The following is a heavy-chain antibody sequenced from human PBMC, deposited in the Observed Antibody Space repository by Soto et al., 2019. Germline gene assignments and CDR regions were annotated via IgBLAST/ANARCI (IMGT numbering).Heavy chain of an antibody. J-gene: IGHJ4*02. D-gene: IGHD4-17*01. CDR3: ARGNDYGDYFDY. CDR1: GGSISSYY. CDR2: IYYSGST. V-gene: IGHV4-59*01. Sequence: SETLSVTCTVSGGSISSYYWSWIRQPPGKGLEWIGYIYYSGSTNYNPSLKSRVTISVDTSKNQFSLKLSSVTAADTAVYYCARGNDYGDYFDYWGQGTLVTVS.